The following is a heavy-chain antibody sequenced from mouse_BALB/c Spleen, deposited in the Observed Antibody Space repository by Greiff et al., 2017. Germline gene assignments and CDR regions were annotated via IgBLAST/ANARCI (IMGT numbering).Heavy chain of an antibody. CDR1: GYTFTSYW. J-gene: IGHJ4*01. Sequence: QVQLQQPGAELVKPGASVKLSCKASGYTFTSYWMHWVKQRPGQGLEWIGEINPSNGRTNYNEKFKSKATLNVDKSSSTAYMQLSSLTSEDSAVYYCASPSYYVSSYVYAIDYWGQGTSVTVSS. CDR3: ASPSYYVSSYVYAIDY. CDR2: INPSNGRT. V-gene: IGHV1S81*02. D-gene: IGHD1-1*01.